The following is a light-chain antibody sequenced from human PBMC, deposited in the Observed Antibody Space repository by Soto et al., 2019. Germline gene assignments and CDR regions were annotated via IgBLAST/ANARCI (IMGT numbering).Light chain of an antibody. Sequence: QSVLTQPASVSGSPGQSITISCTGTSSDVGNYNYVSWYQHCPGKAPKLMIYEVSNRPSGVSYRFSGSKSGNTASLTISGLQAEDEADYYCSSFTTTSTLLFGGGTQLTVL. CDR1: SSDVGNYNY. J-gene: IGLJ3*02. CDR3: SSFTTTSTLL. V-gene: IGLV2-14*01. CDR2: EVS.